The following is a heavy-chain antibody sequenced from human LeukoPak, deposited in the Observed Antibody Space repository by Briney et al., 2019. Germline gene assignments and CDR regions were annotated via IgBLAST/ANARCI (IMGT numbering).Heavy chain of an antibody. J-gene: IGHJ2*01. V-gene: IGHV4-39*01. D-gene: IGHD4-17*01. CDR3: ASPVTTYLYWYFDL. Sequence: PSETLSLTCTVSGGSISSSSYYWGWIRQPPGKGLEWIGSIYYSGSTYYNPSLKSRVTISVDTSKNQFSLKLSSVTAADTAVYYCASPVTTYLYWYFDLRAVAPWSLSPQ. CDR2: IYYSGST. CDR1: GGSISSSSYY.